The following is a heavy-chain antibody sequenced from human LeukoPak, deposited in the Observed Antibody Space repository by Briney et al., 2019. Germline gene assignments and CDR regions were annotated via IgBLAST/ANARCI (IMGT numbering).Heavy chain of an antibody. D-gene: IGHD1-1*01. J-gene: IGHJ6*02. CDR2: IYYSGST. CDR3: ARDRKLERRQPYYYYYGMDV. Sequence: NPSETLSLTCTVSGGSISSYYWSWIRQPPGKGLEWIGYIYYSGSTNYNPSLKSRVTISVDTSKNQFSLKLSSVTAADTAVYYCARDRKLERRQPYYYYYGMDVWGQGTTVTVSS. V-gene: IGHV4-59*01. CDR1: GGSISSYY.